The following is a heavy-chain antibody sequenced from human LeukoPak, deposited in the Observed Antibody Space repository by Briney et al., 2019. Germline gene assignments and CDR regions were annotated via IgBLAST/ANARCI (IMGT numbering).Heavy chain of an antibody. V-gene: IGHV4-59*01. D-gene: IGHD6-6*01. CDR1: GGSISSYY. J-gene: IGHJ5*02. CDR3: ARDSARGSYNWFDP. CDR2: IYYSGST. Sequence: PSETLSLTCAVSGGSISSYYWSWIRQPPGKGLEWIGYIYYSGSTNYNPSLKSRVTISVDTSKNQFSLKLSSVTAADTAVYYCARDSARGSYNWFDPWGQGTLVTVSS.